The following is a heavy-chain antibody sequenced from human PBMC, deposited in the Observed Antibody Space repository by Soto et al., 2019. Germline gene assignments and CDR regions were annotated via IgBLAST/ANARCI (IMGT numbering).Heavy chain of an antibody. CDR2: INHSGST. J-gene: IGHJ1*01. CDR3: ARRTTVTPFQH. V-gene: IGHV4-34*01. Sequence: QVQLQQWGAGLLKPSETLSLTCAVYGGSFSGYYWSWIRQPPGKGLGWIGEINHSGSTNYNPSLKSRVTIAVDTSKNQFSLKLSSVTAVDTAVYYCARRTTVTPFQHWGQGTLVTVSS. CDR1: GGSFSGYY. D-gene: IGHD4-17*01.